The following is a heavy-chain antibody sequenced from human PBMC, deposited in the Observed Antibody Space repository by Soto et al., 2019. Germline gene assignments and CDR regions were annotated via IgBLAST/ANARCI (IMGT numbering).Heavy chain of an antibody. CDR3: AQSGRYYAGMIA. Sequence: TWTVAGDCRCRCSQYCDRERQPPGKGLEWIGYIHYTGSTNYNPSLKSRVTISVDTSKNQFSLKLSSVTAADTAVYYCAQSGRYYAGMIAWGQVTTVTVSS. V-gene: IGHV4-61*01. J-gene: IGHJ6*02. CDR2: IHYTGST. CDR1: GDCRCRCSQY. D-gene: IGHD1-26*01.